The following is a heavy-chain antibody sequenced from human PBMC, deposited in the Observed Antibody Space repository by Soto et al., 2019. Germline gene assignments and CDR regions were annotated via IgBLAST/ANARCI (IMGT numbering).Heavy chain of an antibody. Sequence: EVHLVESGGGLAQPGGSLRLSCTASGFIFTDASMNWVRQAPGKGLEWISYISRSGTTIYYADSVRGRFTISRDSGENSVYLQMNRLSDADTAVYYCSRRFDDWGQGTRVTVSA. CDR3: SRRFDD. J-gene: IGHJ4*02. V-gene: IGHV3-48*02. CDR2: ISRSGTTI. CDR1: GFIFTDAS.